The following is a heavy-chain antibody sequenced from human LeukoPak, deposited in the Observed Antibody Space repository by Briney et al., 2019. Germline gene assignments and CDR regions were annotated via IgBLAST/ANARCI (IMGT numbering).Heavy chain of an antibody. CDR2: IRSKANSYAT. CDR1: GFTFSGSA. V-gene: IGHV3-73*01. CDR3: AKQLGYCSDGSCYFPY. D-gene: IGHD2-15*01. Sequence: PGGSLRLSCAASGFTFSGSAMHWVRQASGKGLEWVGRIRSKANSYATAYAASVKGRFTISRDDSKNTAYLQMNSLRAEDTAVYYCAKQLGYCSDGSCYFPYWGQGTLVTVSS. J-gene: IGHJ4*02.